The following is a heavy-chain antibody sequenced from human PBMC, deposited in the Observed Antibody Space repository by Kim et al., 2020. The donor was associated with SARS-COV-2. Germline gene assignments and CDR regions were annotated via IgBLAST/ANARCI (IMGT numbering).Heavy chain of an antibody. CDR3: ARYGYYYYGMDV. D-gene: IGHD4-17*01. V-gene: IGHV3-48*02. J-gene: IGHJ6*02. Sequence: YYADSVKGRFTISRDKAKNSLYLQMNSLRDEDTALYYCARYGYYYYGMDVWGQGTTVTVSS.